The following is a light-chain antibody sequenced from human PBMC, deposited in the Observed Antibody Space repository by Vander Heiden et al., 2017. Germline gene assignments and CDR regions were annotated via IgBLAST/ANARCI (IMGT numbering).Light chain of an antibody. Sequence: DIVMTQSPDSLAVSLGERATINCKSSQSVLYSSNNKNYLAWYLQKPGQPPTLLIYWASTRESGVPDRFSGSGSGTDFTLTISSLQAEDVAVYYCQQYYSTPTFGQGTRLEIK. CDR1: QSVLYSSNNKNY. V-gene: IGKV4-1*01. J-gene: IGKJ5*01. CDR3: QQYYSTPT. CDR2: WAS.